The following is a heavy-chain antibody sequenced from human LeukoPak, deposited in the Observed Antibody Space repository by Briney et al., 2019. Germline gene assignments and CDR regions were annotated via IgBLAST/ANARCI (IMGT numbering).Heavy chain of an antibody. J-gene: IGHJ6*02. CDR2: IWYDGSNK. CDR3: SRDTYLTTRYYYYYGMDV. V-gene: IGHV3-33*08. CDR1: GITFYDYA. D-gene: IGHD1-1*01. Sequence: GGSLRPLCATPGITFYDYAMHWVPQAPGKGLEWVAVIWYDGSNKYYADSVKGRFTISRENSKNTLYLQMNSLRAEDTAVYYCSRDTYLTTRYYYYYGMDVWGQGTTVTVSS.